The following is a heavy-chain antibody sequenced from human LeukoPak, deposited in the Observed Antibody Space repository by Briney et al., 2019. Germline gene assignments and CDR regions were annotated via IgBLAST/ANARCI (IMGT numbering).Heavy chain of an antibody. D-gene: IGHD3-22*01. CDR1: GFTFSSYS. J-gene: IGHJ4*02. CDR3: ASSGGGSSGYKGWPQHVWY. CDR2: ISSSSSYI. Sequence: PGGSLRLSCAASGFTFSSYSMNWVRQAPGKGLEWVSSISSSSSYIFYADSVKGRFTISRDNAKNSLYLQMNSLRAEDTAVYYCASSGGGSSGYKGWPQHVWYWGQGTLVTVSS. V-gene: IGHV3-21*01.